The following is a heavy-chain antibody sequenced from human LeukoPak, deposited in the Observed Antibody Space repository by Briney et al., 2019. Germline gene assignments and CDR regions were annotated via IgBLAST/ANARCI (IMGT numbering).Heavy chain of an antibody. CDR1: GGSIRGGTYY. CDR2: IYYTGST. J-gene: IGHJ4*02. Sequence: SETLSLTCSVSGGSIRGGTYYWGWIRQPPGKGLEWIGTIYYTGSTYYNRALKSRVTISVDKSKNQFSLKLSSVTAADTAVYYCAGGTLYNWNRIDYWGQGTLVTVSS. CDR3: AGGTLYNWNRIDY. V-gene: IGHV4-39*07. D-gene: IGHD1-1*01.